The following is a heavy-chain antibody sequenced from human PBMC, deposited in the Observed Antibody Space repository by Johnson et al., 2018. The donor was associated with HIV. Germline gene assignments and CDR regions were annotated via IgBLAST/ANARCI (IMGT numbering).Heavy chain of an antibody. Sequence: QVQLVESGGGVVQPGRSLRLSCAASGFTFSSYGMHWVRQAPGKGLEWVAVISHDASHIFYADSVTGRFTISKDDSKNTEYLQMNSLRAEDTAVYYCARKGPTSGRADAFDLWGQGTMVTVSS. CDR1: GFTFSSYG. CDR3: ARKGPTSGRADAFDL. J-gene: IGHJ3*01. V-gene: IGHV3-30*19. CDR2: ISHDASHI.